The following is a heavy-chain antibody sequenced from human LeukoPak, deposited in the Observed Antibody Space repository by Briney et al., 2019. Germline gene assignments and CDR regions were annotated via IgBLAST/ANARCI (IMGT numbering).Heavy chain of an antibody. CDR2: ISSRGDDT. Sequence: GGSLRLSCTASGFTFSTLAMSWVRQAPGKGLEWVSSISSRGDDTSYADSVKGRFTISRDNAKNSLYLQMNSLRAEDMALYYCAKDISDILAAAGFDYWGQGTLVTVSS. V-gene: IGHV3-23*01. CDR3: AKDISDILAAAGFDY. CDR1: GFTFSTLA. J-gene: IGHJ4*02. D-gene: IGHD6-13*01.